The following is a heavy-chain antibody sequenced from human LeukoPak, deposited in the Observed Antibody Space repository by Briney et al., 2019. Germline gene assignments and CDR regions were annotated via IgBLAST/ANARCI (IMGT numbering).Heavy chain of an antibody. Sequence: SETLSLTCTVSGGSMNDYYWTWIRQPPGRGLEWIGYMYYSGSTKYNPSLKSRLTISVDTSKNHFSLKLSSVTAADTAVYYCARNRDGYNSFDYWGQGTLVTVSS. J-gene: IGHJ4*02. CDR1: GGSMNDYY. CDR2: MYYSGST. V-gene: IGHV4-59*12. CDR3: ARNRDGYNSFDY. D-gene: IGHD5-24*01.